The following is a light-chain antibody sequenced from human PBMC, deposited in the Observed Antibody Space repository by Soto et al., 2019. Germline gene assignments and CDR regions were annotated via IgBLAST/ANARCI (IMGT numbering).Light chain of an antibody. J-gene: IGKJ1*01. Sequence: IVVTQSPATLSVSPGGRATLSCRASQSVSSNLAWYQQKPGQAPRLLIYGASTRATGIPARFSGSGSGTEFTLTISSLQSEDFTVYSCLQYHNLWAFGQGTKVDIK. CDR3: LQYHNLWA. CDR1: QSVSSN. CDR2: GAS. V-gene: IGKV3-15*01.